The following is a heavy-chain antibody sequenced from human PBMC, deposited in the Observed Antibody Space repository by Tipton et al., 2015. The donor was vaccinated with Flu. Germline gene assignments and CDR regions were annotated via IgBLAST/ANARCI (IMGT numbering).Heavy chain of an antibody. CDR3: ARVPTYYYDSSGYYRGRGDAFHL. J-gene: IGHJ3*01. V-gene: IGHV4-61*01. CDR2: IYYSGST. CDR1: GGSVSSGSYY. Sequence: TLSLTCTISGGSVSSGSYYWSWIRQPPEKALEWIGYIYYSGSTNYNPSLKSRVTISVDTSKNQFSLKLTSVTAADTAVYYCARVPTYYYDSSGYYRGRGDAFHLWGRGTMVTVSS. D-gene: IGHD3-22*01.